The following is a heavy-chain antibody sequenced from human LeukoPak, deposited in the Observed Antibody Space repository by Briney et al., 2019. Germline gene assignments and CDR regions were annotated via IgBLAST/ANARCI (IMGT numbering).Heavy chain of an antibody. CDR3: ARRMVFDSRFDS. D-gene: IGHD3/OR15-3a*01. Sequence: PSETLSLTCTVSGGSISSGSYYWSWIRQPAGKGLEWIGRIYTSGSTNYNPSLKSRVTMSVDTSKNQFSLKLTSVTAADTAVYYCARRMVFDSRFDSWGQGTLVTVSS. CDR1: GGSISSGSYY. V-gene: IGHV4-61*02. CDR2: IYTSGST. J-gene: IGHJ4*02.